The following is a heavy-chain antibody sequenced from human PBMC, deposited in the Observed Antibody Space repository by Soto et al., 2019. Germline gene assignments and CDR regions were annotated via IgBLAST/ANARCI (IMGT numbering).Heavy chain of an antibody. CDR3: ARDRRITVVRGGRPNYYYYYMDV. CDR1: GGSISSYY. J-gene: IGHJ6*03. CDR2: IYYSGST. D-gene: IGHD3-10*01. Sequence: SETLSLTCTVSGGSISSYYWSWIRQPPGKGLEWIGYIYYSGSTNYNPSLKSRVTISVDTSKNQFSLKLSSVTAADTAVYYCARDRRITVVRGGRPNYYYYYMDVWGKGTTVTVSS. V-gene: IGHV4-59*12.